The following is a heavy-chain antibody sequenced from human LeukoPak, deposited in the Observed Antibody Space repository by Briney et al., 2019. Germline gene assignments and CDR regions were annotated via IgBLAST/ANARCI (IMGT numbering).Heavy chain of an antibody. Sequence: GASVKVSCKASGGTFSSYAISWVRQAPGQGLEWMGGIIPIFGTANYAQKFQGRVTITADESTSTAYMELSSLRSEDTAVYYCARDLAFWSGPGDAFDIWGQGTMVTVSS. CDR2: IIPIFGTA. CDR3: ARDLAFWSGPGDAFDI. J-gene: IGHJ3*02. V-gene: IGHV1-69*01. D-gene: IGHD3-3*01. CDR1: GGTFSSYA.